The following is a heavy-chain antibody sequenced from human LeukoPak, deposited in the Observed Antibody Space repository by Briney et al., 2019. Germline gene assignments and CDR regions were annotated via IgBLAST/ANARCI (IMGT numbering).Heavy chain of an antibody. Sequence: GGSLRLSCAASGFTFSNFDMNWVRQTPGKGLEWVSFISNTGGTKYYADSVRGRFTISRDNAENSLHLQLNSLRVEDTAVYYCAKDDYYDDIFDYWGQGTLVTVSS. CDR1: GFTFSNFD. CDR3: AKDDYYDDIFDY. V-gene: IGHV3-48*03. D-gene: IGHD3-22*01. CDR2: ISNTGGTK. J-gene: IGHJ4*02.